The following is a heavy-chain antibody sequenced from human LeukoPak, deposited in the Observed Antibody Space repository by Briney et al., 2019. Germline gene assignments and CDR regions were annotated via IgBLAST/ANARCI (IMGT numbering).Heavy chain of an antibody. V-gene: IGHV3-48*03. CDR2: ISSSGSSI. CDR3: AKGHSKYSGYDHNFDY. D-gene: IGHD5-12*01. Sequence: GGSLRLSCAASGFTLSSYEMNWVRQAPGKGLEWVSYISSSGSSIYYADSVKGRFTISRDNAKNSLYLQMNSLRAEDTAVYYCAKGHSKYSGYDHNFDYWGQGTLVTVSS. J-gene: IGHJ4*02. CDR1: GFTLSSYE.